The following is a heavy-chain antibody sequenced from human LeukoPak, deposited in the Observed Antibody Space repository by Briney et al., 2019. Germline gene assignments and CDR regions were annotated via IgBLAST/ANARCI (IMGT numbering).Heavy chain of an antibody. J-gene: IGHJ6*02. V-gene: IGHV1-24*01. D-gene: IGHD3-3*01. CDR3: ATPSPFFGVVQTTCYGMDV. Sequence: GASVNVSCVVSGYTLTELSLHCVRQARGKGFECVGGFYPEYGETIYAQKFQGRVTMTEDTSTDTAYMELSSLRSEDTAVYYCATPSPFFGVVQTTCYGMDVWGQGTTVTVSS. CDR2: FYPEYGET. CDR1: GYTLTELS.